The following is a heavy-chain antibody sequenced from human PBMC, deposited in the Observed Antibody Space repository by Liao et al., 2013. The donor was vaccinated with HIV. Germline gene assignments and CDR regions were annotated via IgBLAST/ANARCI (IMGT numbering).Heavy chain of an antibody. D-gene: IGHD1-7*01. CDR2: IYTSGST. Sequence: QVQLQESGPGLVKPSQTLSLTCTVSGASISSGSYYWNWIRQPAGKGLEWIGRIYTSGSTNYNPSLKSRVTISVDTSKNQFSLKLSSVTAADTAVYYCARGIADNWNSVDAFDFWGQGTMVTVSS. J-gene: IGHJ3*01. CDR3: ARGIADNWNSVDAFDF. CDR1: GASISSGSYY. V-gene: IGHV4-61*02.